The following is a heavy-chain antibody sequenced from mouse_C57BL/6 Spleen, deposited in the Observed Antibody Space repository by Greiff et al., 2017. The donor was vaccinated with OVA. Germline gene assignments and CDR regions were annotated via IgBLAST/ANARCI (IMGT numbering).Heavy chain of an antibody. V-gene: IGHV3-6*01. CDR1: GYSITSGYY. CDR3: ARREAYYSNSAWFAY. CDR2: ISYDGSN. D-gene: IGHD2-5*01. Sequence: DVQLQESGPGLVKPSQSLSLTCSVTGYSITSGYYWNWIRQFPGNKLEWMGYISYDGSNNYNPSLKNRISITRDTSKNQFFLKLNSVTTEDTATYYCARREAYYSNSAWFAYWGQGTLVTVSA. J-gene: IGHJ3*01.